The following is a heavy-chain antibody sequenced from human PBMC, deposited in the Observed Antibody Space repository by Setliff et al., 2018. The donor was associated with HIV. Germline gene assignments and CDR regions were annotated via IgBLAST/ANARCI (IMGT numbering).Heavy chain of an antibody. Sequence: SETLSLTCAVSGSSISTSYWWGWIRQPPGKGLEWIGYIYHSGSTYCNPSLKSRVTLSVDTSKNQFSLQLTSVTAVDTAVYYCARKPDSRNWFDPWGQGTLVTVSS. CDR1: GSSISTSYW. CDR3: ARKPDSRNWFDP. J-gene: IGHJ5*02. V-gene: IGHV4-28*01. CDR2: IYHSGST.